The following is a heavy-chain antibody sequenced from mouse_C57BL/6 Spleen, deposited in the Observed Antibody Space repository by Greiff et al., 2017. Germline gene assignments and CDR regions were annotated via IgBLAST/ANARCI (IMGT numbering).Heavy chain of an antibody. CDR2: IYPGDGDT. CDR1: GYAFSSYW. V-gene: IGHV1-80*01. Sequence: VKLQQSGAELVKPGASVKISCKASGYAFSSYWMNWVKQRPGKGLEWIGQIYPGDGDTNYNGKFKGKATLTADKSSSTAYMQLSSLTSEDSAVYFCARGITTVVVPYFDYWGQGTTRTVSS. CDR3: ARGITTVVVPYFDY. D-gene: IGHD1-1*01. J-gene: IGHJ2*01.